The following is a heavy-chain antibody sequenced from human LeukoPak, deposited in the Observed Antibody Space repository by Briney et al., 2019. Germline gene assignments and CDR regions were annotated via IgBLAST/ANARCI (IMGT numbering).Heavy chain of an antibody. CDR2: IYYSGST. J-gene: IGHJ3*02. CDR3: ARDYCSSTSCRHGAFDI. D-gene: IGHD2-2*01. CDR1: GGSISSYY. Sequence: PSETLSLTCTVSGGSISSYYWSWIRQPPGKGLEWIGYIYYSGSTNYNPSLKSRVTISVDTSKNQFSLKLSSVTAADTAVYYCARDYCSSTSCRHGAFDIWGQGTMVTVSS. V-gene: IGHV4-59*01.